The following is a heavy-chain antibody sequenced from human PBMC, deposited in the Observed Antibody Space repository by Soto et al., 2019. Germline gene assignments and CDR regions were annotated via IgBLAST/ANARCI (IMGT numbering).Heavy chain of an antibody. D-gene: IGHD3-22*01. CDR3: ARVVHRRYYYDSSGYSY. CDR1: GGSISSSSYY. Sequence: PSETLSLTCTVSGGSISSSSYYWGWIRQPPGKGLEWIGSIYYSGSTYYNPSLKSRVTISVDTSKNQFSLKLSSVTAADTAVYYCARVVHRRYYYDSSGYSYWGQGTLVTVSS. V-gene: IGHV4-39*01. J-gene: IGHJ4*02. CDR2: IYYSGST.